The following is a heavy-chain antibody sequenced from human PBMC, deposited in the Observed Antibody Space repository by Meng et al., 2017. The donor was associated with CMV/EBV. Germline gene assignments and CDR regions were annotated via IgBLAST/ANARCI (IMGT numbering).Heavy chain of an antibody. D-gene: IGHD2-8*01. CDR1: GFTFSSYW. J-gene: IGHJ4*02. CDR3: ASITSGYCTNGVCVY. CDR2: IKQDGSEK. Sequence: GGSLRLSCAASGFTFSSYWMSWVRQDPGKGLEWVANIKQDGSEKYYVDSVKGRFTISRDNAKNSLYLQMNSLRAEDTAVYYCASITSGYCTNGVCVYWGQGTLVTVSS. V-gene: IGHV3-7*01.